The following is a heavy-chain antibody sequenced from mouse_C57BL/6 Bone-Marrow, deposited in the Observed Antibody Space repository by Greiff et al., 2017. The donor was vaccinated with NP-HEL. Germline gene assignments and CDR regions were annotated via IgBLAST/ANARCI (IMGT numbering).Heavy chain of an antibody. V-gene: IGHV5-9*01. J-gene: IGHJ4*01. CDR3: ARGFSITTVVATYYYAMDY. D-gene: IGHD1-1*01. CDR2: ISGGGGNT. Sequence: EVQGVESGGGLVKPGGSLKLSCAASGFTFSSYTMSWVRQTPEKRLEWVATISGGGGNTYYPDSVKGRFTISRDNAKNTLYLQMSSLRSEDTALYYCARGFSITTVVATYYYAMDYWGQGTSVTVSS. CDR1: GFTFSSYT.